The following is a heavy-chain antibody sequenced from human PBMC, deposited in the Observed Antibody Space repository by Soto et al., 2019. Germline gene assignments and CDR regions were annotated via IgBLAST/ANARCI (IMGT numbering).Heavy chain of an antibody. CDR3: ARFYYYGSGSYYRALDY. V-gene: IGHV4-39*01. CDR1: GGSISSSSYY. D-gene: IGHD3-10*01. J-gene: IGHJ4*02. Sequence: PSETLSLTCTVSGGSISSSSYYWGWIRQPPGKGLEWIGSIYYSGSTYYNPSLKSRVTISVDTSKNQFSLKLSSVTAADTAVYYCARFYYYGSGSYYRALDYWGQGTLVTVSS. CDR2: IYYSGST.